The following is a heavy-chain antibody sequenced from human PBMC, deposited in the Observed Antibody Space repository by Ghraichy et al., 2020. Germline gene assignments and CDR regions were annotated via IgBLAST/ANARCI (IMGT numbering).Heavy chain of an antibody. CDR3: ARSTTVTTGRGAFDI. CDR2: INPNSGGT. D-gene: IGHD4-11*01. Sequence: ASVKVSCKASGYTFTGYYMHWVRQAPGQGLEWMGRINPNSGGTNYAQKFQGRVTMTRDASISTAYMELSRLRSDDTAVYYCARSTTVTTGRGAFDIWGQGTMVTVSS. V-gene: IGHV1-2*06. CDR1: GYTFTGYY. J-gene: IGHJ3*02.